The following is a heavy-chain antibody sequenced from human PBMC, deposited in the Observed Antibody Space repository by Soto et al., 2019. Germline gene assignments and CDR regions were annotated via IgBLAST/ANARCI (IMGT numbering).Heavy chain of an antibody. J-gene: IGHJ4*02. D-gene: IGHD5-18*01. Sequence: SCPTLVNPTQTLTLTCTFSGFSLSTSGMRVSWIRQPPGKALEWLARIDWDDDKFYSTSLKTRLTISKDTSKNQVVLTMTNMDPVDTATYYCARIGYSYGYYYFDYWGQGTMVTVYS. V-gene: IGHV2-70*04. CDR2: IDWDDDK. CDR1: GFSLSTSGMR. CDR3: ARIGYSYGYYYFDY.